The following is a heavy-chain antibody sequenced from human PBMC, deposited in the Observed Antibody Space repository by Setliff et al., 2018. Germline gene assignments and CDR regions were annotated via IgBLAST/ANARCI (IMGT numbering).Heavy chain of an antibody. Sequence: PGESLKISCAASGFTFSSYWTSWVRQAPGKGLEWVANIKQDGSEKYYVDSVKGRFTISRDNAKNSLYLQMNSLRAEDTAVYYCARDGGEYWGQGTLVTVSS. D-gene: IGHD3-16*01. J-gene: IGHJ4*02. CDR1: GFTFSSYW. V-gene: IGHV3-7*01. CDR3: ARDGGEY. CDR2: IKQDGSEK.